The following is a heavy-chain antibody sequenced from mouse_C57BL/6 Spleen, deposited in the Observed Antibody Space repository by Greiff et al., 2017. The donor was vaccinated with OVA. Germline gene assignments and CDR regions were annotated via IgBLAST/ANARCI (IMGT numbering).Heavy chain of an antibody. V-gene: IGHV1-15*01. D-gene: IGHD2-5*01. CDR2: IDPETGGT. CDR3: TRRGPAYYSNAFDY. CDR1: GYTFTDYE. Sequence: VQLQQSGAELVRPGASVTLSCKASGYTFTDYEMHWVKQTPVHGLEWIGAIDPETGGTAYNQKFKGKAILTADKSSSTAYMELRSLTSEDSAVYYCTRRGPAYYSNAFDYWGQGTTLTVSS. J-gene: IGHJ2*01.